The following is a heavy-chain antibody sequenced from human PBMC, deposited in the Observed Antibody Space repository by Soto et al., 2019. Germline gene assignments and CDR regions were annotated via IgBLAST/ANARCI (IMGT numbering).Heavy chain of an antibody. J-gene: IGHJ4*02. CDR1: GYTFTSYT. V-gene: IGHV1-3*01. CDR2: INAGNGNT. D-gene: IGHD3-10*01. CDR3: ARDHYYGSGSYNYFDY. Sequence: ASVKVSCKASGYTFTSYTMHWVRQAPGQRLEWMGWINAGNGNTKYSQNFQGRVTITRDASATTAYMELSSLRSEDTAVYYCARDHYYGSGSYNYFDYWGQGTLVTV.